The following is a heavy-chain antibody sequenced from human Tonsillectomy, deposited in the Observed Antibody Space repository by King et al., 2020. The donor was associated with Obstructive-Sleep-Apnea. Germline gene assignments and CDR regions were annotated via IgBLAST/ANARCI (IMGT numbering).Heavy chain of an antibody. CDR3: ATSPGPTENYYHGLDV. D-gene: IGHD2-2*01. V-gene: IGHV4-59*01. CDR2: IYDSESS. J-gene: IGHJ6*02. Sequence: QLQESGPGLVKPSETLSLTCTVSGGSISSYYWSWIRQPPGKGLEWIGHIYDSESSSYNPSLKSRVTISVDMSKNQISLKLSSVTAADTAVYYFATSPGPTENYYHGLDVWGQGTTVTVSS. CDR1: GGSISSYY.